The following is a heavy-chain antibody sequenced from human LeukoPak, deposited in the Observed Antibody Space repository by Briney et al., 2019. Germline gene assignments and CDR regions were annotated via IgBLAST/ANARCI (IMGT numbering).Heavy chain of an antibody. CDR1: GGTFSSYA. J-gene: IGHJ6*03. Sequence: SVKVSCKASGGTFSSYAISWVRQAPGQGLELMGGIIPIFGTANYAQKFQGRVTITTDESTSTAYMELSSLRSEDTAVYYCARRGMPSIAARWVTPNYYYYYMDVWGKGTTVTVSS. V-gene: IGHV1-69*05. CDR3: ARRGMPSIAARWVTPNYYYYYMDV. CDR2: IIPIFGTA. D-gene: IGHD6-6*01.